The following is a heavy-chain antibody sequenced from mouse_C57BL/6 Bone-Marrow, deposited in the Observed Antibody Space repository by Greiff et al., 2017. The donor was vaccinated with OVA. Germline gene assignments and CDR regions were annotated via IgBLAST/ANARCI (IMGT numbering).Heavy chain of an antibody. Sequence: VQLQQSGAELVMPGASVKLSCKASGYTFTSYWMHWVKQRPGQGLEWIGEIDPSDSYTNYNQKFKGKSTLTVDKSSSTAYMQLSSLTSEDSAVYYCARSGGNFLYYFDYWGQGTTLTVSS. CDR1: GYTFTSYW. V-gene: IGHV1-69*01. D-gene: IGHD2-1*01. CDR3: ARSGGNFLYYFDY. CDR2: IDPSDSYT. J-gene: IGHJ2*01.